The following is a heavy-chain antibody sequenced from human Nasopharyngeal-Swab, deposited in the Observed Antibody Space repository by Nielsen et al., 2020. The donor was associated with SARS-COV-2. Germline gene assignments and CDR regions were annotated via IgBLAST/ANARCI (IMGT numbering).Heavy chain of an antibody. J-gene: IGHJ6*02. CDR3: ATDRRWNYYYGMEV. Sequence: ASVKVSCKVSGETITELSMHWVRQAPGKGLEWMGGFDPRDGQTVYAQKFQGRVTMTEDTSTDTAYMELSGLTSDDTAVYYCATDRRWNYYYGMEVWGQGTTVTVSS. CDR1: GETITELS. V-gene: IGHV1-24*01. D-gene: IGHD2-15*01. CDR2: FDPRDGQT.